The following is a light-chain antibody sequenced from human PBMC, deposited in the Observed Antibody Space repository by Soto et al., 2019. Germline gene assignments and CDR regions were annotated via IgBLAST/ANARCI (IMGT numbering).Light chain of an antibody. CDR1: QSISNY. J-gene: IGKJ4*01. CDR2: AAS. Sequence: DMEMTQSPSSLSASVGDRVTITCRASQSISNYLNWYQHKPGKVPKLLIYAASSLQSGVPTRFSGSGSGTXFTLTINSLQPEDFATYYCQQSYGTPLTFGGGTKIEIK. V-gene: IGKV1-39*01. CDR3: QQSYGTPLT.